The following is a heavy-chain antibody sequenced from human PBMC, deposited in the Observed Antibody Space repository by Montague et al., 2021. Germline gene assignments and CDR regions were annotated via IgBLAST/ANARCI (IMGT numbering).Heavy chain of an antibody. CDR2: ITSDGSDT. CDR3: VRDRPTAWFDS. J-gene: IGHJ5*01. D-gene: IGHD5-18*01. V-gene: IGHV3-74*01. Sequence: CLRLSCAASGFSLSSLWMHWVRQAPGKGLVWVPQITSDGSDTNYADSVKGRFTISRDNAKSTLYLQMNSLRDEDTAVYYCVRDRPTAWFDSWGQGTLVTVSS. CDR1: GFSLSSLW.